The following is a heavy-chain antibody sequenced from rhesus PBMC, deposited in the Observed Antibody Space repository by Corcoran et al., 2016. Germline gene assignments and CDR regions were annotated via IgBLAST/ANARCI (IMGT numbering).Heavy chain of an antibody. Sequence: QVQLPESGTGLVQPSETRSLTYAVPGGSSSSGNGWCWIRQPPGKGLEWIGYIYGSMRNTYYNTSHKSRVNMSKDTAKNQCSRKLSCVTAADTSVYYCASTTVTNILDLDSWGQGVLVTVSS. J-gene: IGHJ4*01. CDR3: ASTTVTNILDLDS. V-gene: IGHV4S7*01. CDR2: IYGSMRNT. D-gene: IGHD4-23*01. CDR1: GGSSSSGNG.